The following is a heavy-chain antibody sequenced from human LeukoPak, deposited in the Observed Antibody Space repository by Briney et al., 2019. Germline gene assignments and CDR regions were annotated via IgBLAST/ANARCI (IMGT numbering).Heavy chain of an antibody. D-gene: IGHD6-19*01. CDR2: IHTDGTK. CDR3: ARVGLDNTGWHISWFER. V-gene: IGHV3-53*01. J-gene: IGHJ5*02. CDR1: GFILSVIY. Sequence: GGSLRLSCEISGFILSVIYINWVGQAPGKGLEGVSVIHTDGTKYYGDYVKGRFTISRDYAQNSLFLQMNRLRAEDTAIYYCARVGLDNTGWHISWFERWGQGTLVTVSS.